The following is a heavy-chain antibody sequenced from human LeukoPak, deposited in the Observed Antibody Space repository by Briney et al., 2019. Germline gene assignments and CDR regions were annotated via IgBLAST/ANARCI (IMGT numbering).Heavy chain of an antibody. Sequence: GSLRLSCAASGFTFNGFWMSWDRQAPGKGLEWVANIKQDGSDIYYLGSVRGRFTISRDNAMNSLYLQMNSLRAEDTAVYYCTRDALYGDPSYYYMDVWGKGTTVTVSS. CDR2: IKQDGSDI. CDR3: TRDALYGDPSYYYMDV. V-gene: IGHV3-7*01. D-gene: IGHD4-17*01. CDR1: GFTFNGFW. J-gene: IGHJ6*03.